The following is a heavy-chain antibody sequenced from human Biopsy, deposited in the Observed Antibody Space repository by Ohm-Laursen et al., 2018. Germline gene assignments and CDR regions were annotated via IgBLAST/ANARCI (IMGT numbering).Heavy chain of an antibody. CDR1: GFTFSTYV. CDR3: AKGRVGNSGSLDI. D-gene: IGHD1-1*01. Sequence: GSLRLSCAASGFTFSTYVMTWVRQAPGKGLEWVSAITVSADTTYYADSVRGRFTVSRDNSQNTLYLQMNSLRAEDTAIYCCAKGRVGNSGSLDIWGHGTMVTVSS. V-gene: IGHV3-23*01. CDR2: ITVSADTT. J-gene: IGHJ3*02.